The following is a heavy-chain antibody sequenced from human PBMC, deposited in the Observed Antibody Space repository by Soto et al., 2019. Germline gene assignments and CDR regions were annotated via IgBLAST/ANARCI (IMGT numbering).Heavy chain of an antibody. CDR1: GFTFSSYA. CDR2: ISGSGGST. V-gene: IGHV3-23*01. CDR3: AKPRSSGYRHYTFDN. J-gene: IGHJ4*02. D-gene: IGHD3-22*01. Sequence: EVQVLESGGGLVQPGGSLRLSCAASGFTFSSYAMSWVRQAPGKGLEWVSGISGSGGSTYYADSVKGRFTISRDNSKNTLYLQMNSLRAEDTAVYYCAKPRSSGYRHYTFDNWGQGTLVTVSS.